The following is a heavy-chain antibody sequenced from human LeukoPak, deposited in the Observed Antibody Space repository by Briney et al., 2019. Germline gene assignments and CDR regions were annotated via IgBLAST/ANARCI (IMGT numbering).Heavy chain of an antibody. J-gene: IGHJ4*02. CDR3: VRDWGYDSSGYWQKYFDT. V-gene: IGHV3-23*01. CDR2: ISGSGGST. Sequence: PGGSLRLSCAASGFTFSSYGMHWVRQAPGKGLEWVSAISGSGGSTYYADSVKGRFTISRDNAKNTLYLQMNSLRAEDTAVYYCVRDWGYDSSGYWQKYFDTWGQGTLVTVSS. D-gene: IGHD3-22*01. CDR1: GFTFSSYG.